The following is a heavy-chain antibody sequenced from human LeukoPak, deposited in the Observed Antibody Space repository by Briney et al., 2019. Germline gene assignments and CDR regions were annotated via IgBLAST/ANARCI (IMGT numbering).Heavy chain of an antibody. V-gene: IGHV1-2*02. CDR3: ARRRLYYDSSGYYLTNSIDY. CDR1: GYTFTGYY. Sequence: ASVKLSCKASGYTFTGYYMHWVRQAPGQGLEWMGWINPNSGGTNYAQKFQGRVTMTRDTSISTAYMELSRLRSDDTAVYYCARRRLYYDSSGYYLTNSIDYWGQGTLVTVSS. CDR2: INPNSGGT. J-gene: IGHJ4*02. D-gene: IGHD3-22*01.